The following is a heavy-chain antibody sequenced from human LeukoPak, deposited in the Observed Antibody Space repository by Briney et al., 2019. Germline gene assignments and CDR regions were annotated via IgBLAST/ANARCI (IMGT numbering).Heavy chain of an antibody. CDR1: GFSFSTYS. CDR2: LSGRSSHL. Sequence: GGSLRLSCTASGFSFSTYSMNWVRHAPGKGLEGVSSLSGRSSHLYYADSVKGRFTISRDNAKNSLYLQMNSLRAEDTAVYYCARIGGYNYGEIDYWGQGILVTVSS. V-gene: IGHV3-21*01. J-gene: IGHJ4*02. D-gene: IGHD5-18*01. CDR3: ARIGGYNYGEIDY.